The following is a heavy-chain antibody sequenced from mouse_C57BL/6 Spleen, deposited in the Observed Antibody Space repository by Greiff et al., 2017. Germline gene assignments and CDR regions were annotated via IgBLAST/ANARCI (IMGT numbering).Heavy chain of an antibody. CDR1: GFNIKDDY. CDR2: IDPENGDT. V-gene: IGHV14-4*01. Sequence: VQLKESGAELVRPGASVKLSCTASGFNIKDDYMHWVKQRPEQGLEWIGWIDPENGDTEYASKFQGKATITADTSSNTAYLQLSSLTSEDTAVYYCTRVYDYDGWYFDVWGTGTTVTVSS. CDR3: TRVYDYDGWYFDV. D-gene: IGHD2-4*01. J-gene: IGHJ1*03.